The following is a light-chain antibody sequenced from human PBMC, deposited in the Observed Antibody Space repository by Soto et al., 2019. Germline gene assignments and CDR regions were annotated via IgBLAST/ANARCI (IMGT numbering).Light chain of an antibody. CDR2: DAS. J-gene: IGKJ3*01. V-gene: IGKV1-9*01. Sequence: DIQLTQSPSFLSASVGDRVTITCRASQGINTYLAWYQQKLGKAPKVLIYDASKLHSGVPSRFSGSGSGTEFTLTISSLQPEDFATYFCQCYGRSFTFGPGTKVDIK. CDR1: QGINTY. CDR3: QCYGRSFT.